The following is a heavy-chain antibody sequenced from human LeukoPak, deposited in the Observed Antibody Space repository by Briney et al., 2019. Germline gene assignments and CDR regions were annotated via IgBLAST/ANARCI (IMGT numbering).Heavy chain of an antibody. CDR3: AKDGALLYYYGSGSYNN. CDR2: ISGSGGST. Sequence: GGSLRLSCAASGFTFSSYAMSWVRQAPGKGLEWVSAISGSGGSTYYADSVKGRFTISRDNSKNTLYLQMNSLRAEDTAVYYCAKDGALLYYYGSGSYNNWGQGTLVTVSS. D-gene: IGHD3-10*01. J-gene: IGHJ4*02. V-gene: IGHV3-23*01. CDR1: GFTFSSYA.